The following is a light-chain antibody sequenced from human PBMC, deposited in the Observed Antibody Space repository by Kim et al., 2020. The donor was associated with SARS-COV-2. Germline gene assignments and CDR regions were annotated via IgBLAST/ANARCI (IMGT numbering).Light chain of an antibody. CDR2: RND. J-gene: IGLJ3*02. Sequence: QTATLTCTGNNNGVCNPGVAWLQQRRGHPPKLLSYRNDNRPSGISERFSASRSGNTASLTITGLQPEDEADYYCSAWDFTISAWVFGGGTKLTVL. V-gene: IGLV10-54*01. CDR3: SAWDFTISAWV. CDR1: NNGVCNPG.